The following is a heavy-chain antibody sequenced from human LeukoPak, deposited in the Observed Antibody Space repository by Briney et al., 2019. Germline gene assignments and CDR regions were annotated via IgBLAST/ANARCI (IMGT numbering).Heavy chain of an antibody. V-gene: IGHV3-30*18. CDR2: ISYDGGNK. CDR1: GFTFSDYG. D-gene: IGHD3-10*01. Sequence: GGSLRLSCAASGFTFSDYGMHWVRQAPGKGLEWVALISYDGGNKFYADSVRDRFTISRDNSKNTLFLQMNSLRIEDTAVYYCAKVFEVRGARRPRDYWGQGTLVIVSS. J-gene: IGHJ4*02. CDR3: AKVFEVRGARRPRDY.